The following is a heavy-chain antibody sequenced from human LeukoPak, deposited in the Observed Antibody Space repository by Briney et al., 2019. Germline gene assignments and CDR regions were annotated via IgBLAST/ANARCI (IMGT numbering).Heavy chain of an antibody. Sequence: PGGSLRLSCAASGFTFSSYGMHWVRQAPGKGLEWVAVISYDGSNKYYADSVKGRFTISRDNSKNALYLQMNSLRAEDTAVFYCAKGSSGWDFDYWGQGTLVTVSS. D-gene: IGHD6-19*01. CDR2: ISYDGSNK. V-gene: IGHV3-30*18. J-gene: IGHJ4*02. CDR1: GFTFSSYG. CDR3: AKGSSGWDFDY.